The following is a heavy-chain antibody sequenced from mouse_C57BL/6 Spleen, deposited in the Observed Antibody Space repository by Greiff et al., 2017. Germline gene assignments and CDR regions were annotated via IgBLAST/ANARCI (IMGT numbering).Heavy chain of an antibody. CDR3: ARGGKGYFDV. Sequence: QVQLQQPGAELVRPGSSVKLSCKASGYTFTSYWMDWVKQRPGQGLEWIGNIYPSDSETHYNQKFKDKATLTVDKSSSTAYMQLSSLTSADSAVYYCARGGKGYFDVWGTGTTVTVSS. V-gene: IGHV1-61*01. CDR2: IYPSDSET. J-gene: IGHJ1*03. CDR1: GYTFTSYW.